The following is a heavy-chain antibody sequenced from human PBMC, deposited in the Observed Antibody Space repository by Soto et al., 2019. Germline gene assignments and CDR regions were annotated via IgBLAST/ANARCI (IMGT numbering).Heavy chain of an antibody. V-gene: IGHV3-7*01. CDR3: AVVRTRPQH. J-gene: IGHJ1*01. Sequence: EVQLVESGGGLVQPGGSLRLSCAASGFTFISNWMSWVRQAPGKGLEWVANIKQDGSEKYYVDSVKGRFTISRDNAKNSLYLQMNSLRAEDTAVYYCAVVRTRPQHWGQGTLVTVSS. CDR2: IKQDGSEK. D-gene: IGHD2-21*01. CDR1: GFTFISNW.